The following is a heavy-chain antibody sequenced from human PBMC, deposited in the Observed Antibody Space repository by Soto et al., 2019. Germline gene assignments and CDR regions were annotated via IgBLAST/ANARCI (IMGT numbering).Heavy chain of an antibody. CDR1: GGSISSGGYY. CDR3: ARASSWNYDSSGYPPAFDY. D-gene: IGHD3-22*01. V-gene: IGHV4-31*03. CDR2: IYYSGST. J-gene: IGHJ4*02. Sequence: SETLSLTCTVSGGSISSGGYYWSWIRQHPGKGLEWIGYIYYSGSTYYNPSLKSRVTISVDTSKNQFSLKLSSVTAADTAVYYCARASSWNYDSSGYPPAFDYWGQGTLVTVSS.